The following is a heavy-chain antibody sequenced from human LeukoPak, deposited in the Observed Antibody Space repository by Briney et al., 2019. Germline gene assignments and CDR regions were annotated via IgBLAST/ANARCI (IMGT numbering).Heavy chain of an antibody. CDR3: AGGRRYYYGMDV. CDR2: INHSGST. V-gene: IGHV4-34*01. Sequence: ADTLSLTCAVYGESFSGYYWSWIRQPPGKGLEWIGEINHSGSTNYNPSLKSRVTISGETSKNQCSLKLSSVTAAETAVYCGAGGRRYYYGMDVWGKGTTVTVSS. CDR1: GESFSGYY. J-gene: IGHJ6*04.